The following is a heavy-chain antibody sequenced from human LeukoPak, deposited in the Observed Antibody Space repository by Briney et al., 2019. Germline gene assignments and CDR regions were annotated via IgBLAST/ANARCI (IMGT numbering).Heavy chain of an antibody. V-gene: IGHV4-4*07. CDR1: GGSISNYY. D-gene: IGHD3-16*01. J-gene: IGHJ3*02. Sequence: SETLSLTCSVSGGSISNYYWNWIRQPAGKGLEWIGRLHASGSTRYNPSFGTRVTMSADKSKNQLSLKLTSVTAADSALYCCARDQSGSGGHNNDAFDTWGQGTMVTVYS. CDR3: ARDQSGSGGHNNDAFDT. CDR2: LHASGST.